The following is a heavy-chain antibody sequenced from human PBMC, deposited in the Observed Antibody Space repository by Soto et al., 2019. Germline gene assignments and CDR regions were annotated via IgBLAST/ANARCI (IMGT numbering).Heavy chain of an antibody. J-gene: IGHJ3*02. CDR2: IYYSGST. CDR1: GGSISSYY. CDR3: ARALSGSYHRPLDAFDI. V-gene: IGHV4-59*01. D-gene: IGHD1-26*01. Sequence: QVQLQESGPGLVKPSETLSLTCTVSGGSISSYYWSWIRQPPGKGLEWIGYIYYSGSTNYNPSLKSRVNISVETSKNQFSLKLSSVTAADTAVYYCARALSGSYHRPLDAFDIWGQGTMVTVSS.